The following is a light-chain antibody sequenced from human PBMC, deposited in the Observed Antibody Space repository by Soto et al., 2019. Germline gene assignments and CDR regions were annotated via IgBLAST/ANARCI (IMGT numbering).Light chain of an antibody. CDR1: QSVLYSSNNKNY. V-gene: IGKV4-1*01. J-gene: IGKJ1*01. CDR2: WAS. CDR3: QQYYNTPCT. Sequence: DIVMTQSPDSLAVSLGERATINCKSSQSVLYSSNNKNYLALYQQKPGQPPELLIYWASTRDSGVPDRFSGSGSGTEFPPTISRLHAEDVAVYYCQQYYNTPCTFGQGTKVEIK.